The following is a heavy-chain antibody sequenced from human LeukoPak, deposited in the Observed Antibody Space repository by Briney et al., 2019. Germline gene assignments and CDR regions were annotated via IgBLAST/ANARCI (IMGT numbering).Heavy chain of an antibody. D-gene: IGHD1-1*01. CDR2: IFTIGST. CDR1: GGSISGSYY. CDR3: ARDLSHQLGYFDK. J-gene: IGHJ4*02. V-gene: IGHV4-61*02. Sequence: SETLSLTCSVSGGSISGSYYWSWVRQPAGKGLEWIGRIFTIGSTTYNPSLMSRVTISVDTSKNQFSLKLNSVTAADTAVYYCARDLSHQLGYFDKWGQGILVTVSS.